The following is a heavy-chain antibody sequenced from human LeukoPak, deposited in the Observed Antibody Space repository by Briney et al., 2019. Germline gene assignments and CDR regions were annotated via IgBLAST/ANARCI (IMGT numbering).Heavy chain of an antibody. D-gene: IGHD6-6*01. Sequence: GGSLRLSCAASGFTFSSYAMSWVRQAPGKGLEWVSAISGSGGSTYYADSVKGRLTISRDNSKNTLYLQMNSLRAEDTAVYYCAKVLAARYYYYYMDVWGKGTTVTVSS. V-gene: IGHV3-23*01. CDR2: ISGSGGST. CDR1: GFTFSSYA. CDR3: AKVLAARYYYYYMDV. J-gene: IGHJ6*03.